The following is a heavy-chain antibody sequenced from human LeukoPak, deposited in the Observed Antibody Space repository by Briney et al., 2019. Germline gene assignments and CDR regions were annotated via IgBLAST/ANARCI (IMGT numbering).Heavy chain of an antibody. Sequence: GGSLRLSCAASGFTLSGYWMSWVRQAPGKGLEWVANIKEDGSETYYVDSVRGRFTISRDNAKNSLYLHMNSLTAEDTAMYYCARDWVAGVPFDAFDIWGQGTMVSVSS. J-gene: IGHJ3*02. D-gene: IGHD3-10*01. V-gene: IGHV3-7*01. CDR3: ARDWVAGVPFDAFDI. CDR1: GFTLSGYW. CDR2: IKEDGSET.